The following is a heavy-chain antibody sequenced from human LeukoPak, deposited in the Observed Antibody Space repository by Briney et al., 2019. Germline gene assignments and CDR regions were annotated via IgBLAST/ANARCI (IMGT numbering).Heavy chain of an antibody. V-gene: IGHV4-59*01. CDR2: IYYSGST. CDR3: ARERGRAGTRRGDYYYGMDV. J-gene: IGHJ6*02. CDR1: GGSISSYY. Sequence: VKPSETLSLTCTVSGGSISSYYWSWIRQPPGKGLEWIGYIYYSGSTNYNPSLKSRVTISVDTSKNQFSLKLSSVTAADTAVYYCARERGRAGTRRGDYYYGMDVWGQGTTVTVSS. D-gene: IGHD1-7*01.